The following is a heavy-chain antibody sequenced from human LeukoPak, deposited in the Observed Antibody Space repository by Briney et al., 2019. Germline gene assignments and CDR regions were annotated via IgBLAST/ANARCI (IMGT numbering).Heavy chain of an antibody. J-gene: IGHJ6*03. V-gene: IGHV1-69*06. D-gene: IGHD6-19*01. CDR1: GGTFSSYA. CDR2: IIPIFGTA. Sequence: SVKVSCKASGGTFSSYAISWVRQAPGQGREWMGGIIPIFGTANYAQKFQGRVTITADKSTSTAYMELSSLRSEDTAVYYCARGGGWYYYYYCMDVWGKGTTVTVSS. CDR3: ARGGGWYYYYYCMDV.